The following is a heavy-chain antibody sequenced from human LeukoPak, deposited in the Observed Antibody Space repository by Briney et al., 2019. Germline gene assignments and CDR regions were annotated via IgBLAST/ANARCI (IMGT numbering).Heavy chain of an antibody. CDR1: GFNVSSNY. J-gene: IGHJ4*02. D-gene: IGHD4-23*01. CDR2: IYSGGNT. CDR3: ARRGDGGRSFDY. Sequence: PGESLRLSCAASGFNVSSNYLSWVRQAPGKGLEWVSLIYSGGNTYYADSVKGRFTISRDNSKNTLFLQMNSLRAEDTAVYYCARRGDGGRSFDYWGQGTLVTVSS. V-gene: IGHV3-53*01.